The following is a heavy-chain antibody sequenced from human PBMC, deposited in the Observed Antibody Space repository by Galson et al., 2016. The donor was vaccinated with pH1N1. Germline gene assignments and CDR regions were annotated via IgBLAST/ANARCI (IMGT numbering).Heavy chain of an antibody. Sequence: SVKVSCKASGGTFSNSAISWVRQAPGQGLEWMGGISPIFGSINYAQRFQGRVTVSADIFTNTAYMELSRLRPEDTAIYYCATAGPLVREILYYSYAMDVWGQGTTVTVSS. CDR1: GGTFSNSA. J-gene: IGHJ6*02. D-gene: IGHD3-10*01. V-gene: IGHV1-69*06. CDR2: ISPIFGSI. CDR3: ATAGPLVREILYYSYAMDV.